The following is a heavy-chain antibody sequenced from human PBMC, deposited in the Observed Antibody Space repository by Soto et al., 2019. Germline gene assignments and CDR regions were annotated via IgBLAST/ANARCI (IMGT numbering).Heavy chain of an antibody. CDR2: TYSGGAT. J-gene: IGHJ4*02. V-gene: IGHV3-66*01. D-gene: IGHD4-17*01. Sequence: EVRLVESGGGLVQPGGSLRLSCAASGVTVGNNYMSWVRQAPGKGLEWVSVTYSGGATRYADSVKGRFTMSRDSTKNTVYLQMESLSAEDTAVYFCARNVPVTALGYWGQGSLVTVSS. CDR1: GVTVGNNY. CDR3: ARNVPVTALGY.